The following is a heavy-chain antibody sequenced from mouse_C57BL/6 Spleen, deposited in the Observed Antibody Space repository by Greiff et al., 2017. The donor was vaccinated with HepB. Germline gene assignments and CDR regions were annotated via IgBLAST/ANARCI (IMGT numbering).Heavy chain of an antibody. CDR3: ARPDYYGSSDWYFDV. CDR2: ISNGGGST. CDR1: GFTFSDYY. J-gene: IGHJ1*03. Sequence: EVQVVESGGGLVQPGGSLKLSCAASGFTFSDYYMYWVRQTPEKRLEWVAYISNGGGSTYYPDTVKGRFTISRDNAKNTLYLQMSRLKSEDTAMYYCARPDYYGSSDWYFDVWGTGTTVTVSS. V-gene: IGHV5-12*01. D-gene: IGHD1-1*01.